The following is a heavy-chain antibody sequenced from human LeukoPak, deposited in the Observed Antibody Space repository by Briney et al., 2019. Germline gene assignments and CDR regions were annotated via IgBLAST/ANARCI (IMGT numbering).Heavy chain of an antibody. CDR2: IYYSGST. CDR1: GGSITSYY. Sequence: SETLSLTCTVSGGSITSYYWSWIRQPPGKGLEWIGYIYYSGSTNYNPSLKGRVTISVDPSKNQFSLKLSSVTGADTAVYYYARHVSNRFGELFTIDYWGQGTLVTVSS. CDR3: ARHVSNRFGELFTIDY. D-gene: IGHD3-10*01. V-gene: IGHV4-59*08. J-gene: IGHJ4*02.